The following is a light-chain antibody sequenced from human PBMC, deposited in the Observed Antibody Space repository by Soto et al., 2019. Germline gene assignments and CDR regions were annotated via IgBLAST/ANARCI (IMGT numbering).Light chain of an antibody. J-gene: IGKJ1*01. CDR3: PHRGR. CDR1: QHINNF. V-gene: IGKV3-11*01. CDR2: DAS. Sequence: VLTQSQATLSLSPGDRATLSCRAGQHINNFIAWYQTKPGQAPRLLIYDASNRATGIRGRFSGSGSGTYFTLTITSLESADFAVYNCPHRGRFGQGTKVDIK.